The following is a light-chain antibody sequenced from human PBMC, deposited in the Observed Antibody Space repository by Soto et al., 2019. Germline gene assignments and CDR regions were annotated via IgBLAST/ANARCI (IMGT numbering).Light chain of an antibody. Sequence: ETVMTQSPATLSVSPGERPTLSCRASQSVSSNLAWYQQKPGQAPRLLIYDASTRATGIPARFRGSGSGTEFTLTISSLQSEYFAVYYCQQYNTWPLTFGPGTKVDIK. J-gene: IGKJ3*01. V-gene: IGKV3-15*01. CDR1: QSVSSN. CDR2: DAS. CDR3: QQYNTWPLT.